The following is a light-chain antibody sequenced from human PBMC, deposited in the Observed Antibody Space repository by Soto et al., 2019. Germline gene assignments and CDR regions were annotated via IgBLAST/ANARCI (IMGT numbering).Light chain of an antibody. CDR3: CSYAGSYTHYV. CDR1: SSDVGGYNY. J-gene: IGLJ1*01. Sequence: QSALTQPRSVSGSPGQSVTISCTGTSSDVGGYNYVSWYQQYPGKAPKVMIYAVTKRPSGVPDRISGSKSGNTASLTISGPQAEDDADYYCCSYAGSYTHYVFGTGTKLTVL. V-gene: IGLV2-11*01. CDR2: AVT.